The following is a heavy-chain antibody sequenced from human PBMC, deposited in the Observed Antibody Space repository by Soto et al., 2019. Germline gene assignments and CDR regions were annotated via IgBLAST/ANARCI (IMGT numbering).Heavy chain of an antibody. CDR1: GGSISSGCCS. V-gene: IGHV4-30-2*01. Sequence: SETLCLTCAVSGGSISSGCCSWSWIRQPPGKGLEWIGYIYHSGSTYYNPSLKSRVTISVDRSKNQFSLKLSSVTAADTAVYYCARGAPVVNDYWGQGTLGTVSS. J-gene: IGHJ4*02. CDR2: IYHSGST. D-gene: IGHD3-22*01. CDR3: ARGAPVVNDY.